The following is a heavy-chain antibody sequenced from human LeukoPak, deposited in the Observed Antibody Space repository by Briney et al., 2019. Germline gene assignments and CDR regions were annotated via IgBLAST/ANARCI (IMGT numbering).Heavy chain of an antibody. CDR1: GFTFSSYE. V-gene: IGHV3-48*03. CDR2: IRSSGSTI. J-gene: IGHJ6*03. Sequence: GGSLRLSCAASGFTFSSYEMNWVRQAPGKGLEWVSYIRSSGSTIYYADSVKGRFTISRDNAKNSLYLQMNSLRAEDTAVYYCARGPYSSGIGWEDYYYYMDVWGKGTTVTVSS. CDR3: ARGPYSSGIGWEDYYYYMDV. D-gene: IGHD6-19*01.